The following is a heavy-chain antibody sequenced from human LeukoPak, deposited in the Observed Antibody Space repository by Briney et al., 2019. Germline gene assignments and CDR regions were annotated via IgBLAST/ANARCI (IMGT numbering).Heavy chain of an antibody. V-gene: IGHV3-9*01. Sequence: GGSLRLSCAASGFTFDDYAMHWVRQAPGKGLEWVSGISWNSGSIGYADSVKGRFTISRDNAKNSLYLQMNSLRAEDTALYYCAKDSGSSYYYYGMDVWGQGTTVTVSS. CDR1: GFTFDDYA. CDR3: AKDSGSSYYYYGMDV. D-gene: IGHD1-26*01. J-gene: IGHJ6*02. CDR2: ISWNSGSI.